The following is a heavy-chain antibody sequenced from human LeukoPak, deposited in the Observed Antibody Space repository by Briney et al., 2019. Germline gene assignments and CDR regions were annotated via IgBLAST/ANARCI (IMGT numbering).Heavy chain of an antibody. CDR1: GYTLTEHY. J-gene: IGHJ4*02. D-gene: IGHD6-6*01. Sequence: ASVKVSCKSSGYTLTEHYIHWLRQAPGQGLEWMGWINPNSGGTNYAQNLEGRVTMTRDTSISTAYMEMSSLTSDDTAVYYSARVFSSLRLYYFDYWGQGTLITVSS. CDR3: ARVFSSLRLYYFDY. V-gene: IGHV1-2*02. CDR2: INPNSGGT.